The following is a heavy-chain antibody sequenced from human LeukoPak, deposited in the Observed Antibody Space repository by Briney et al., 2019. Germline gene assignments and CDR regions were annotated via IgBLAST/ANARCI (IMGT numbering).Heavy chain of an antibody. V-gene: IGHV3-30*18. CDR1: GFTFSGYG. J-gene: IGHJ4*02. Sequence: GGSLRLSCAASGFTFSGYGMHWVRQAPGKGLEWVAVISYDGSNKYCADSVKGRFTISRDNSKTTLYLQMNSLRAEDTAVYYCAKDQGYYDSSGPFDYWGQGTLVTVSS. CDR2: ISYDGSNK. D-gene: IGHD3-22*01. CDR3: AKDQGYYDSSGPFDY.